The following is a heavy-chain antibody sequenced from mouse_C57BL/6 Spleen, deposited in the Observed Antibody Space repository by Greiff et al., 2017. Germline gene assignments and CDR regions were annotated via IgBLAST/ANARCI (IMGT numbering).Heavy chain of an antibody. CDR1: GYAFTSYW. J-gene: IGHJ1*03. CDR3: ARYYGSSYWYFDV. D-gene: IGHD1-1*01. V-gene: IGHV1-80*01. Sequence: VQLQQSGAELVKPGASVKISCKASGYAFTSYWMNWVKQRPGKGLEWIGQIYPGDGDTNYNGKFKGKDTLTADKSSSTAYMQLSSQTSEDSAVYFCARYYGSSYWYFDVWGTGTTVTVSS. CDR2: IYPGDGDT.